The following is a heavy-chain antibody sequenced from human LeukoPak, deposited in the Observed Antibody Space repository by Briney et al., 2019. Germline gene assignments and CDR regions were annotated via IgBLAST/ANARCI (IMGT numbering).Heavy chain of an antibody. D-gene: IGHD3-16*02. CDR1: GGSFSGYY. V-gene: IGHV4-34*01. Sequence: SETLSLTCAVYGGSFSGYYWSWIRQPPGKGLEWIGEINHIGSTNYNPSLKSRVTISVDTSKNQFSLKLSSVTAADTAVYYCARVARDYVWGSYRYPFDYWGQGTLVTVSS. CDR2: INHIGST. CDR3: ARVARDYVWGSYRYPFDY. J-gene: IGHJ4*02.